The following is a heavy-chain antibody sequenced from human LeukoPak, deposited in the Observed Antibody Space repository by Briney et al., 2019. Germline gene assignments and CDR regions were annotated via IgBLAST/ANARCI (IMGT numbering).Heavy chain of an antibody. V-gene: IGHV5-51*01. CDR1: GSSFTTYW. Sequence: GESLKISCEGYGSSFTTYWIGWVRQVPGKGLEWMGIIYPGDSDTRYSPSFQGQVTISADNSISTAYPHWSSLKASDTAMYYCAAGTHSYYFDYWGQGTLVTVSS. D-gene: IGHD3-10*01. CDR3: AAGTHSYYFDY. J-gene: IGHJ4*02. CDR2: IYPGDSDT.